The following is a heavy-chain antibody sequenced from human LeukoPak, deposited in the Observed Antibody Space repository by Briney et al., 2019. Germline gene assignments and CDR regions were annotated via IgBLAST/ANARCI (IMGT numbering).Heavy chain of an antibody. CDR2: ISYDGSDK. J-gene: IGHJ6*02. CDR3: ARDLFRATPGAFYYYYYGMDV. Sequence: GGSLRLSCAASGFIFSSYGMHWVRQAPGKGLEWVAVISYDGSDKYYADSVKGRFTISRDNSKDTLYLQMNSLRAEDTAVYYCARDLFRATPGAFYYYYYGMDVWGQGTTVTVSS. V-gene: IGHV3-30*19. CDR1: GFIFSSYG. D-gene: IGHD1-26*01.